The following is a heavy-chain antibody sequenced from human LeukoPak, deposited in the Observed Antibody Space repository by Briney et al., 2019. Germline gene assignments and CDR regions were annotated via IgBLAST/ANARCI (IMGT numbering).Heavy chain of an antibody. J-gene: IGHJ5*02. CDR2: ISGSGGST. D-gene: IGHD3-9*01. CDR3: AKVGNTYYDILTGSTLEWFDP. V-gene: IGHV3-23*01. CDR1: GFTFSSYA. Sequence: GGSLRLSCAASGFTFSSYAMSWVRQAPEKGLEWVSAISGSGGSTYYADSVKGRFTISRDNSKNTLYLQMNSLRAEDTAVYYCAKVGNTYYDILTGSTLEWFDPWGQGTLVTVSS.